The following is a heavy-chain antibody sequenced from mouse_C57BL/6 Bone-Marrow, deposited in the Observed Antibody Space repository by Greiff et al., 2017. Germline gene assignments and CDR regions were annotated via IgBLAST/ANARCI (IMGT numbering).Heavy chain of an antibody. D-gene: IGHD1-1*01. J-gene: IGHJ2*01. V-gene: IGHV6-3*01. CDR3: AGHRPYCYGWDY. CDR1: GFTFTNYW. CDR2: IRLRSGNSAS. Sequence: EPGGGLVQPGASMKLSCVASGFTFTNYWMNWVRQSPEQGLEWVAQIRLRSGNSASHYAESVKGRFTISRDNSTSSVYLQMNNLTAEDTGIYYCAGHRPYCYGWDYWGQGTTLTVSS.